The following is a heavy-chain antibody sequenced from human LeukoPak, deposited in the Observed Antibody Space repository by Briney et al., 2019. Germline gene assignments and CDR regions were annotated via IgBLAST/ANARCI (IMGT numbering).Heavy chain of an antibody. V-gene: IGHV3-7*03. CDR2: IKQDGSEK. Sequence: SGGSLRLSCAASKFTFNSYWMSWVRQAPGKGLEWVANIKQDGSEKYYVDSVKGRFTISRDNAKNSLYLQMNSLRAEDTAVYYCARRRQQWLSYYFDYWGQGTLVTVSS. CDR1: KFTFNSYW. J-gene: IGHJ4*02. CDR3: ARRRQQWLSYYFDY. D-gene: IGHD6-19*01.